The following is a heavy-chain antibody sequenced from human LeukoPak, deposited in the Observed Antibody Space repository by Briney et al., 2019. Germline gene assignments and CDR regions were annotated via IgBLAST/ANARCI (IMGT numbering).Heavy chain of an antibody. J-gene: IGHJ6*03. CDR2: NSPSFGTP. D-gene: IGHD3-9*01. CDR3: ARGGGNILTAGAYMDI. Sequence: SVKVSCKASGGTFSSYAISWVRQAPGQGLEWMGGNSPSFGTPNYAQKFQGRVTITADESKNTAYMELSSPRSEDTAVYYCARGGGNILTAGAYMDIWGKGTTVTVSS. CDR1: GGTFSSYA. V-gene: IGHV1-69*01.